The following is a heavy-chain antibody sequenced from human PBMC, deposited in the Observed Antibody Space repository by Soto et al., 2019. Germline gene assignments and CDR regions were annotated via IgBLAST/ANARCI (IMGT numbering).Heavy chain of an antibody. CDR2: IYYSGST. V-gene: IGHV4-59*01. CDR3: ARVGYYDFWSGYNDGMDV. D-gene: IGHD3-3*01. Sequence: PSETLSLTCTVSGGSISSYYWSWIRQPPGKGLEWIGYIYYSGSTNYNPSLKSRVTISVDTSKNQFSLKLTSVTAADTAVYYCARVGYYDFWSGYNDGMDVWGQGTTVTVSS. J-gene: IGHJ6*02. CDR1: GGSISSYY.